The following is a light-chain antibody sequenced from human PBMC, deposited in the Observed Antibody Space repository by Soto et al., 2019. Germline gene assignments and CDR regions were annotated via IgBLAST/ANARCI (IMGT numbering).Light chain of an antibody. J-gene: IGKJ1*01. CDR1: QSVGTY. CDR3: QHQSDWFSWS. V-gene: IGKV3-11*01. Sequence: ETVLTQSPATVSLSPGERATLSCRASQSVGTYLAWYRQRPGQSPTLLIYHASNRPTGIPARFSGSGSGTDFTLTISSLEPEDFAVYYCQHQSDWFSWSFGQGTKVEIK. CDR2: HAS.